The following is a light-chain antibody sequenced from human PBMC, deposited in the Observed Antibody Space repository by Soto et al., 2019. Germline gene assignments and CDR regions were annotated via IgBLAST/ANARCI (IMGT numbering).Light chain of an antibody. Sequence: QSALTQPPSASGSPGQSVTISCTGTSSDVGGYNYVSWYQQHPGKAPKLMIYEVSKRPSGVPDRFSGSKSGNTASLTVSGHQAEDEADYYCSSYAGSILYVFGTGTKLTVL. J-gene: IGLJ1*01. CDR1: SSDVGGYNY. CDR2: EVS. V-gene: IGLV2-8*01. CDR3: SSYAGSILYV.